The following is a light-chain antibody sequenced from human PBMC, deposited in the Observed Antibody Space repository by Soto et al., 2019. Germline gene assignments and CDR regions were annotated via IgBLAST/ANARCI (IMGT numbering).Light chain of an antibody. V-gene: IGKV3D-20*02. CDR1: QRVTSTY. Sequence: EVVLTQSPGTLSLSPGERATLSCRASQRVTSTYLAWYQQKPGQAPRLLIYGASNRATGIPDRFSGSGSGTDFTLTIRRLEPEDFAVYYCQQRRNWPPLTFGGGTKVEIK. CDR2: GAS. CDR3: QQRRNWPPLT. J-gene: IGKJ4*01.